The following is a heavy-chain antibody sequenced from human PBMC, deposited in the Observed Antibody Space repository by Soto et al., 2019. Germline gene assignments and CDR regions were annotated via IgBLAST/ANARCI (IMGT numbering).Heavy chain of an antibody. CDR2: INHSGST. CDR1: GGSFSGYY. CDR3: ARGLRYCSGGSCYKRGRGNPHCYYGMDV. D-gene: IGHD2-15*01. V-gene: IGHV4-34*01. J-gene: IGHJ6*02. Sequence: QVQLQQWGAGLLKPSETLSLTCAVYGGSFSGYYWSWIRQPPGKGLEWIGEINHSGSTNYNPSLKSRVTISVDTAKNQLSLELSSVTAADKAVYYSARGLRYCSGGSCYKRGRGNPHCYYGMDVWGQGTTVTVSS.